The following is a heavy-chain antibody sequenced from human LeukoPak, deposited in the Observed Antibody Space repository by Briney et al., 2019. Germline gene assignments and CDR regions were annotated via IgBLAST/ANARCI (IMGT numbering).Heavy chain of an antibody. CDR2: IKSNNGGT. CDR3: ARSNLWFGEGDY. D-gene: IGHD3-10*01. Sequence: ASVKVSCKASGYTFTSYYFHWVRQAPGQGLEWMGWIKSNNGGTNYEQKFRGRVTLTRDTSISTAYMELTRLQSDDTAIYYCARSNLWFGEGDYWGQGTLVTVSS. J-gene: IGHJ4*02. CDR1: GYTFTSYY. V-gene: IGHV1-2*02.